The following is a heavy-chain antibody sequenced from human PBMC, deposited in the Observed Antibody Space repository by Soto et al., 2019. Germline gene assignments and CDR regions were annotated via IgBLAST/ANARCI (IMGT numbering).Heavy chain of an antibody. CDR1: GYTFTSYD. D-gene: IGHD2-15*01. V-gene: IGHV1-8*01. J-gene: IGHJ6*03. CDR3: ARGRGGFVVVAGYYYMDV. Sequence: ASVKVSCKASGYTFTSYDINWVRQATGQGLEWMGWMNPNSGNTGYAQKFRGRVTMTRNTSISTAYMELSSLRSEDTAVYYCARGRGGFVVVAGYYYMDVWGKGTTVTVSS. CDR2: MNPNSGNT.